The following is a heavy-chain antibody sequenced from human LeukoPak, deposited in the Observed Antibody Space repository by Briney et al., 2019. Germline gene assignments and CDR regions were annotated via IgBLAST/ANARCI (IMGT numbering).Heavy chain of an antibody. CDR1: GYTFTSYY. D-gene: IGHD3-3*01. CDR3: ARRRKRITIFGVVTHGVAFDI. V-gene: IGHV1-46*01. J-gene: IGHJ3*02. CDR2: INPSGGST. Sequence: GASVNVSCKASGYTFTSYYMHWVRQAPGQGLEWMGIINPSGGSTSYAQKFQGRVTMTRDTSTSTVYMELSSLRSEDTAVYYCARRRKRITIFGVVTHGVAFDIWGQGTMVTVSS.